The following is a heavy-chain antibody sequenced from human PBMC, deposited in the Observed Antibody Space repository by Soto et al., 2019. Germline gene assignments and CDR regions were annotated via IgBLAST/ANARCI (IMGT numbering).Heavy chain of an antibody. Sequence: LRLSCAASGFTFSSYGMHWVRQAPGKGLEWVAVIWYDGSNKYYADSVKGRFTISRDNSKNTLYLQMNSLRAEDTAVYYCARGNYYDSSGYTIWGQGTLVTVSS. V-gene: IGHV3-33*01. J-gene: IGHJ4*02. CDR2: IWYDGSNK. D-gene: IGHD3-22*01. CDR3: ARGNYYDSSGYTI. CDR1: GFTFSSYG.